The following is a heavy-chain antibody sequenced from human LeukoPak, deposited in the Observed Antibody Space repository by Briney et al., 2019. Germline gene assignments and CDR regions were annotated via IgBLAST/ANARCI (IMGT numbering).Heavy chain of an antibody. CDR1: GFTFSSYG. Sequence: GGSLRLSCAASGFTFSSYGMHWVRQAPGKGLEWVAVIWYDGSNKYYADSVKGRFTISRDNSKNTLYLQMNSLRAEDTAVYYCARDQRGREVDYWGQGTLVTVSS. CDR3: ARDQRGREVDY. CDR2: IWYDGSNK. D-gene: IGHD2-15*01. V-gene: IGHV3-33*01. J-gene: IGHJ4*02.